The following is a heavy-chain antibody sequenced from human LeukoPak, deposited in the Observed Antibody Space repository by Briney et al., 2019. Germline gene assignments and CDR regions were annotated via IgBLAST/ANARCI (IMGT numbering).Heavy chain of an antibody. CDR3: AKDQPKSHNAFDI. Sequence: GGSLRLSCAASGFSFSSSGMHWVRQAPGKGLEWVAVIWYDGSDKDYADSVTGRFIISRDNSKNTLYLQMNSLRAEDTAVYYCAKDQPKSHNAFDIWGQGTMVTVSS. CDR1: GFSFSSSG. J-gene: IGHJ3*02. CDR2: IWYDGSDK. V-gene: IGHV3-33*06.